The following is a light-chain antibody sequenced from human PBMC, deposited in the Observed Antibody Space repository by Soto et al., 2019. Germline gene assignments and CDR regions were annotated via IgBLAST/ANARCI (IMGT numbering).Light chain of an antibody. CDR2: AAS. V-gene: IGKV1-9*01. CDR3: QQFKNYPIT. J-gene: IGKJ5*01. Sequence: IQLTQSPSSLSASVGDRVTFTCRASEDISSYLVCYQQKPGAAPKLLIYAASALHSGVPSRFSGSGSGTDFTLTISSLHPEDFAVHFCQQFKNYPITFGQGTRLEIK. CDR1: EDISSY.